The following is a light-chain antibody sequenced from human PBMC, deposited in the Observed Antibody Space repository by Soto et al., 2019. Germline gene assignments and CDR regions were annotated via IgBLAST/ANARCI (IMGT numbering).Light chain of an antibody. Sequence: QLVLTQSSSASASLGSSVKLTCTLSSGHSSYIIAWHQQQPGKAPRYLMKLEGSGSYNKGSGVPDRFSGSSSGADRYLTISNLQFEEEADYYCETWDSNTHVFGGGTKVTVL. CDR3: ETWDSNTHV. V-gene: IGLV4-60*02. CDR2: LEGSGSY. J-gene: IGLJ3*02. CDR1: SGHSSYI.